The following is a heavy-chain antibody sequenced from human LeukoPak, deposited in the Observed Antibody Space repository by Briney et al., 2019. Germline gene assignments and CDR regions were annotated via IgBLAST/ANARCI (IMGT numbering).Heavy chain of an antibody. V-gene: IGHV4-34*01. Sequence: SSETLSLTCAVYGGSFSGYYWSWIRQPPGKGLEWIGEINHSGSTNYNPSLKSRVTISVDTSKNQFSLKLSSVTAADTAVYYCARGRGRYCSSTSCYKVEGYYYYGMDVWGKGTTVTVSS. CDR3: ARGRGRYCSSTSCYKVEGYYYYGMDV. CDR1: GGSFSGYY. D-gene: IGHD2-2*02. CDR2: INHSGST. J-gene: IGHJ6*04.